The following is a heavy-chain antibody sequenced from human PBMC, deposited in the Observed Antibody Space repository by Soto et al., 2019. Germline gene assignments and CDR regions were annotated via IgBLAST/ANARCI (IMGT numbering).Heavy chain of an antibody. Sequence: LRLSCAAPGLTFSGHWMTWVRQTPGEGLQWVAAIKPDGSETFYVDSVKERFTISRDNARNSLFLQMDSLRAEDTAVYYCTSRPSGMTYHAVFDFWGQGTLVTVSS. J-gene: IGHJ4*02. CDR1: GLTFSGHW. D-gene: IGHD2-21*02. CDR3: TSRPSGMTYHAVFDF. CDR2: IKPDGSET. V-gene: IGHV3-7*03.